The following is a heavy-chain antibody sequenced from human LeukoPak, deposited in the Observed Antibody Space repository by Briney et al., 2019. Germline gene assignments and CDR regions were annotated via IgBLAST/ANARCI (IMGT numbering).Heavy chain of an antibody. CDR2: ISSSSSTI. CDR3: ARVQRYYYGSGSPNIFDY. D-gene: IGHD3-10*01. V-gene: IGHV3-48*01. Sequence: GGSLRLSCAASGFTFSSYTMNWVRQAPGKGLEWVSYISSSSSTIYYADSVKGRFTISRDNAKNSLYLQMNSLRAEDTAVYYCARVQRYYYGSGSPNIFDYWGQGTLVTVSP. J-gene: IGHJ4*02. CDR1: GFTFSSYT.